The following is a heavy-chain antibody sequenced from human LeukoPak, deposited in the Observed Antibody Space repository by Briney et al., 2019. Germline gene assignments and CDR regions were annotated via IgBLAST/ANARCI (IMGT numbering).Heavy chain of an antibody. Sequence: SETLSLTCTVSGGSISSYYWSWIRQPPGKGLEWIGYIYYSGSTNYNPSLKSRVTISVDTSKNQFSLKLSSVTAADTAVYYCARMYDSSGYYYPFDYWGQGTLVTVSS. D-gene: IGHD3-22*01. CDR2: IYYSGST. CDR1: GGSISSYY. J-gene: IGHJ4*02. V-gene: IGHV4-59*01. CDR3: ARMYDSSGYYYPFDY.